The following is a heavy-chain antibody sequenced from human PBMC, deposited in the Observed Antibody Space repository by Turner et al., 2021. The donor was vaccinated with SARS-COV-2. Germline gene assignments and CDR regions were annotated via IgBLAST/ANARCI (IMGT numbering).Heavy chain of an antibody. V-gene: IGHV4-31*03. CDR2: IYCSVSN. CDR1: GGSISSGCYY. J-gene: IGHJ4*02. Sequence: QVQLQESGPGLVTPSQPLSLTCTVSGGSISSGCYYWSWIRQHPGKGLGWIGYIYCSVSNYYNPSLKSRVTISVDTSKNQFSLKLSSVIAADTAVYYCARLRYFDWSYYFDYWGQGTLVTVSS. CDR3: ARLRYFDWSYYFDY. D-gene: IGHD3-9*01.